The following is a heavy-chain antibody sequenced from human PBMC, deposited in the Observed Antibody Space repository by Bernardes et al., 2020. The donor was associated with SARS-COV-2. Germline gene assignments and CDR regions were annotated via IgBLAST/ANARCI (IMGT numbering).Heavy chain of an antibody. V-gene: IGHV3-66*01. CDR3: ARGRDCGGYSCNGYDYYGMDV. D-gene: IGHD2-21*01. CDR1: GLVFSNTD. Sequence: GGSLRLSCRTSGLVFSNTDMAWVRQAPGKGLEWVATISAVRNTHYADSTLGRFTISRDDANNVVYLQMNSLRAEDTAVYYCARGRDCGGYSCNGYDYYGMDVWGQGTTVTVSS. CDR2: ISAVRNT. J-gene: IGHJ6*02.